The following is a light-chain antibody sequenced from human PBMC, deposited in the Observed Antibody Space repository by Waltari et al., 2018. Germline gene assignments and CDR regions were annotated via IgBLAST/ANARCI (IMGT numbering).Light chain of an antibody. CDR3: TAHAGTNSV. CDR1: SSDVGGDNY. V-gene: IGLV2-8*01. CDR2: QVS. J-gene: IGLJ3*02. Sequence: QSALTQLPSASGSPGQSVTMSCTGTSSDVGGDNYVSWYQQHPGKAPKLLIHQVSKRPSGVPDRFSVSTAGNTDSPTVSGLQAEDEAEYFCTAHAGTNSVFGGGTKLTVL.